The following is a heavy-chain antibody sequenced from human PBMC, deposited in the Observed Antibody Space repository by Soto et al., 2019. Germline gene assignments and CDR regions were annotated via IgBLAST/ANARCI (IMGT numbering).Heavy chain of an antibody. J-gene: IGHJ4*02. V-gene: IGHV1-18*01. CDR2: ISAHNGNT. CDR1: GYAFATYG. CDR3: ARGRYGDY. Sequence: QVHLVQSGAEVKKPGASVKVSCKGSGYAFATYGITWVRQAPGQGLEWMGWISAHNGNTNYAQKLQGRVTVTRDTSTSTAYMELRSLRSDDTAVYYCARGRYGDYWGQGALVTVSS. D-gene: IGHD1-1*01.